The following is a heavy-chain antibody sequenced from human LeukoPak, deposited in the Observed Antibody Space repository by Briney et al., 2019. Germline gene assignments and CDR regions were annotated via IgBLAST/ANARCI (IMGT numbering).Heavy chain of an antibody. V-gene: IGHV4-39*07. D-gene: IGHD6-25*01. CDR1: GGSIGGEHFY. Sequence: SETLSLTCTVFGGSIGGEHFYWGWIRQPPGKGLEWTGSMYYSGSTYYNSSLKSRVTISVDTSKNQFSLSLTSVTAADTAVYYCARDCCGYRSWFDPWSQGTPVAVSS. CDR2: MYYSGST. J-gene: IGHJ5*02. CDR3: ARDCCGYRSWFDP.